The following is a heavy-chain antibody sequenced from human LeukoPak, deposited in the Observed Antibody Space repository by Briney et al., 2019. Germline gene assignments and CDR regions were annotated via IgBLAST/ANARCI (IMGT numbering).Heavy chain of an antibody. D-gene: IGHD6-13*01. CDR3: ARGCSSSWYFV. CDR1: GGSVSSGSYY. Sequence: PSETLSLTCTVSGGSVSSGSYYWSWIRQPPGKGLEWIGYIYYSGSTNYNPSLKSRVTISADTSKNQFPLKLSSVTAADTAVNYCARGCSSSWYFVWGQGTLVTVSS. J-gene: IGHJ4*02. V-gene: IGHV4-61*01. CDR2: IYYSGST.